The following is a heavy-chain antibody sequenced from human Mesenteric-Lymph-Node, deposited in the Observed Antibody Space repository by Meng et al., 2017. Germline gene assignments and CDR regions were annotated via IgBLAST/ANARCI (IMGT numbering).Heavy chain of an antibody. V-gene: IGHV4-59*08. J-gene: IGHJ4*02. CDR3: ARQSGYFDY. Sequence: QVQLQESGPGLVKPPETLSLTCTVSGGSISSYYWSWIRQPPGKGLEWIGHIYYSGGTNYNPSLKSRVTISVDTSKNQFSLKLSSVTATDTAVYYCARQSGYFDYWGQGTLVTVSS. CDR2: IYYSGGT. D-gene: IGHD3-10*01. CDR1: GGSISSYY.